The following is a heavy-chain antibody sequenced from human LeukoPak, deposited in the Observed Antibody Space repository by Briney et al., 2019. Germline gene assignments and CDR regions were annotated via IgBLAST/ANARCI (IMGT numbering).Heavy chain of an antibody. V-gene: IGHV4-61*02. Sequence: SETLSLTCTGSGGSISSGSYDGSWIRQPAGKGLEWIGRIYTSGSTNYNPSLKSRVTISVDTSKNQFSLKLSSVTAADTAVYYCARGYCSGGSCYPYDYWGQGTLVTVSS. J-gene: IGHJ4*02. CDR3: ARGYCSGGSCYPYDY. CDR2: IYTSGST. D-gene: IGHD2-15*01. CDR1: GGSISSGSYD.